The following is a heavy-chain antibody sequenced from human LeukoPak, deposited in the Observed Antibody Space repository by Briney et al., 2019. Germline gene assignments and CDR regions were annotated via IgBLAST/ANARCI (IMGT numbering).Heavy chain of an antibody. D-gene: IGHD3-22*01. CDR3: ARDLYYDSSGYYF. CDR2: ISAHNGNT. CDR1: GYSFTSYG. V-gene: IGHV1-18*01. Sequence: GASVKVSCKASGYSFTSYGISWVRQAPGQGLEWMGWISAHNGNTKYAQEVQGRVTMTTDTSTSTAYMELRSLRSDDTAVYYCARDLYYDSSGYYFWGQGTLVTVSS. J-gene: IGHJ4*02.